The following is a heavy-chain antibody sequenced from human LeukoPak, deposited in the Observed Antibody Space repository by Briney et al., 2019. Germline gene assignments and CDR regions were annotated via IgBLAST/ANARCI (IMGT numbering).Heavy chain of an antibody. J-gene: IGHJ4*02. Sequence: ASVKVSCKASGYTFTSYGISWVRQAPGQGLEWMGWISAYNGNTNYAQKLQGRVTMTTDTSTSTAYMELSSLRSEDTAVYYCARDQSSRGYFDYWGQGTLVTVSS. D-gene: IGHD6-13*01. V-gene: IGHV1-18*01. CDR3: ARDQSSRGYFDY. CDR1: GYTFTSYG. CDR2: ISAYNGNT.